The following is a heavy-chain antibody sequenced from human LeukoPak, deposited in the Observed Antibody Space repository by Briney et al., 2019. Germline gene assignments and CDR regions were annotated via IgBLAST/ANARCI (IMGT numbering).Heavy chain of an antibody. J-gene: IGHJ4*02. CDR3: AKDLVGSYSYTDY. CDR2: ISYDGSNE. Sequence: GRSLRLSCAASGFTFSNYAIHWVRQAPGKGLEWVAIISYDGSNEYYADSVKGRFTISRDNSKNTLYLQMNSLRAEDTAVYYCAKDLVGSYSYTDYWGQGTLVTVSS. V-gene: IGHV3-30-3*01. CDR1: GFTFSNYA. D-gene: IGHD5-18*01.